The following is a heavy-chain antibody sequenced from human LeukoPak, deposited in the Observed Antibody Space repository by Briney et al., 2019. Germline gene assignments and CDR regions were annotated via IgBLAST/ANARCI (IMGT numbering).Heavy chain of an antibody. D-gene: IGHD2-15*01. CDR2: IIPILGIA. V-gene: IGHV1-69*04. CDR3: AKGGSYYCSGGSCPGPFDP. CDR1: GGTFSSYA. J-gene: IGHJ5*02. Sequence: SVKVSCKASGGTFSSYAISWVRQAPGQGLEWMGRIIPILGIANYAQKFQGRVTITADKSTSTAYMELSSLRSEDTAVYYCAKGGSYYCSGGSCPGPFDPWGQGTLVTVSS.